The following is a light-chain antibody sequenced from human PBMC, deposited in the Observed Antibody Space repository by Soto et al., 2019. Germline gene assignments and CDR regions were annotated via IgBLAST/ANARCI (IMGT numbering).Light chain of an antibody. CDR1: QSVSNNY. CDR3: QQYGTSPRM. Sequence: IVLTQSPGTLSLSPGDTAALSCRASQSVSNNYLAWYQQKPGQAPRLLIYVASSRATGIPDRFSGSASGTDFTLTISRLEPEDFAVYYCQQYGTSPRMFGQGNKVEIK. V-gene: IGKV3-20*01. J-gene: IGKJ1*01. CDR2: VAS.